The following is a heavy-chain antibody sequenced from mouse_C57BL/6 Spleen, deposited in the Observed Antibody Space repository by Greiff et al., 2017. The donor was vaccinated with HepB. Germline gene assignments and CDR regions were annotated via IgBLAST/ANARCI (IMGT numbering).Heavy chain of an antibody. V-gene: IGHV1-76*01. Sequence: QVQLQQSGAELVRPGASVKLSCKASGYTFTDYYINWVKQRPGQGLEWIARIYPGSGNTYYNEKFKGKATLTAEKSSSTAYMQLSSLTSEDSAVYFCARGGGYYGSSPYAMDYWGQGTSVTVSS. CDR2: IYPGSGNT. CDR1: GYTFTDYY. CDR3: ARGGGYYGSSPYAMDY. D-gene: IGHD1-1*01. J-gene: IGHJ4*01.